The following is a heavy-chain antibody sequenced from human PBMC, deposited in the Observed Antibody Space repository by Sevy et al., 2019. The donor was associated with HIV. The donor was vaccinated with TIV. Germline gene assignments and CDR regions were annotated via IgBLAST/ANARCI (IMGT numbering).Heavy chain of an antibody. D-gene: IGHD5-12*01. Sequence: GGSLRLSCAASGFTFSNYAMNWVRRAPGKGLEWVSDRSGSGGSGDKTNYADSVKGRFTISRDDSKNSLYLQLNSLRAEDTAIYYCARGHLRRDGYNYWFFDLWGRGTLVTVSS. V-gene: IGHV3-23*01. CDR3: ARGHLRRDGYNYWFFDL. J-gene: IGHJ2*01. CDR2: RSGSGGSGDKT. CDR1: GFTFSNYA.